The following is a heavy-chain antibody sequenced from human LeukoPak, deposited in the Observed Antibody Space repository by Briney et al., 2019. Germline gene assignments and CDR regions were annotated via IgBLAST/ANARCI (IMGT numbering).Heavy chain of an antibody. D-gene: IGHD3-10*01. CDR2: INHSGST. CDR3: ARGPVRVAVY. CDR1: GYFINSGYY. Sequence: SETLSLTCAVSGYFINSGYYWGWIRQPPGTGLEWIGEINHSGSTNYNPSLKSRVTISVDTSKNQFSLKLSSVTAADTAVYYCARGPVRVAVYWGQGTLATVSS. J-gene: IGHJ4*02. V-gene: IGHV4-38-2*01.